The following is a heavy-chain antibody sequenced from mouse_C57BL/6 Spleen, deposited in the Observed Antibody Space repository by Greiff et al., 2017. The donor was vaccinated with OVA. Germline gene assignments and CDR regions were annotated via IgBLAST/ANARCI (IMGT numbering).Heavy chain of an antibody. J-gene: IGHJ2*01. V-gene: IGHV1-81*01. CDR1: GYTFTSYG. CDR3: AGEGDDFDY. Sequence: VQLQQSGAELARPAASVKLSCKASGYTFTSYGISWVKQRPGQGLEWIGEIYPSSGNNYYNEKFKGKATLTADKSSSTTNMELHSLASEYSAVYFCAGEGDDFDYWGQGTTLTVSS. CDR2: IYPSSGNN. D-gene: IGHD2-13*01.